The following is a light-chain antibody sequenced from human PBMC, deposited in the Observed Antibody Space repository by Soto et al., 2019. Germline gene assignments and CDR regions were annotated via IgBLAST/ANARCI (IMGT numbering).Light chain of an antibody. CDR2: DAS. CDR3: QQRSNWPLIT. CDR1: QSVSSN. V-gene: IGKV3-11*01. Sequence: EIVMTPSPATLSVSPGESATLSCSPSQSVSSNLAWYQQKPGQAPRLLIYDASNRATGIPARFSGSGSGTDFTLTISSLEPEDFAVYYCQQRSNWPLITFGQGTRLEIK. J-gene: IGKJ5*01.